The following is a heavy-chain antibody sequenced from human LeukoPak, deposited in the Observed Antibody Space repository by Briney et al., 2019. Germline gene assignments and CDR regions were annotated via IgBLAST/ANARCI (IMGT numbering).Heavy chain of an antibody. V-gene: IGHV3-30*03. D-gene: IGHD1-26*01. CDR3: ATSIWDSGSYYNGKIDY. CDR2: ISYDGSNK. Sequence: TGGSLRLSCAASGFTFSSYGMHWVRQAPGKGLEWVAVISYDGSNKYYADSVKGRFTISRDNSKDTLYLQMNSLRAEDTAVYYCATSIWDSGSYYNGKIDYWGQGTLVTVSS. J-gene: IGHJ4*02. CDR1: GFTFSSYG.